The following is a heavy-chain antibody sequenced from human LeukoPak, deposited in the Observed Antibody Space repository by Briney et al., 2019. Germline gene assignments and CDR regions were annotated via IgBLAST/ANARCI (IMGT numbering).Heavy chain of an antibody. CDR1: GGSFSGYY. CDR3: ARGKSAPMKGFFDY. J-gene: IGHJ4*02. Sequence: SETLSLTCAVYGGSFSGYYWSWVRQPPGKGLEWIGEINHSGSTNYNPSLKSRVTISVDTSKNQFSLKLSSVTAADTAVYYCARGKSAPMKGFFDYWGQGTLVTVSS. V-gene: IGHV4-34*01. CDR2: INHSGST. D-gene: IGHD2-2*01.